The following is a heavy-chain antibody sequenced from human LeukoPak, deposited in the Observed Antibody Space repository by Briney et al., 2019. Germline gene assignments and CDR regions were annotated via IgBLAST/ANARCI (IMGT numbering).Heavy chain of an antibody. Sequence: KTGESLKISCKASGYIFSGFCIGWVRQMSGKGLEWMGSIYPADSDARYSPSFQGQVTISADKSIRTVYLQWDSLRASDNAIYYCARVADYSFVMDVWGQGTTVTVSS. CDR2: IYPADSDA. CDR1: GYIFSGFC. V-gene: IGHV5-51*01. J-gene: IGHJ6*02. CDR3: ARVADYSFVMDV.